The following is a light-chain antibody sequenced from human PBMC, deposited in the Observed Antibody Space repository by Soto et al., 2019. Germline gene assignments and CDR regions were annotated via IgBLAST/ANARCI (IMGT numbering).Light chain of an antibody. CDR3: QQYGSSLP. Sequence: EIVLTQSPGTLSLSPGERATLSCRASQSVSSSYLAWYQQKPGQAPRLLIYGASSRATGIPDRFSGSGSGTDFTLTISRLEPDDFAGYYCQQYGSSLPFGQGTRLEI. CDR1: QSVSSSY. V-gene: IGKV3-20*01. CDR2: GAS. J-gene: IGKJ5*01.